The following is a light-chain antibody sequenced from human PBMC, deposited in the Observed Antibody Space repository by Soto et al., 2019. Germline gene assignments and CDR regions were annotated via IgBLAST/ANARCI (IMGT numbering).Light chain of an antibody. Sequence: DIQMTQSPASLSASVGDSVPITCRASQSFSSYLNWYQQKPGKAPQLLIYAASSLQSGAPSRFSGSGSGTAFTLTISSLQPEAFATYYCQQVNTSLIIFGQGTRLEIK. V-gene: IGKV1-39*01. CDR2: AAS. CDR3: QQVNTSLII. J-gene: IGKJ5*01. CDR1: QSFSSY.